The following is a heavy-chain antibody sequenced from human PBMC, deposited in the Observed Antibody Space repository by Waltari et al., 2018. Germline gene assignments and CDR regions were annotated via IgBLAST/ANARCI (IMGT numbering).Heavy chain of an antibody. CDR3: ARGGMGDPFDY. D-gene: IGHD3-16*01. CDR2: INPNSGGT. J-gene: IGHJ4*02. Sequence: WVRQAPGQGLEWMGWINPNSGGTNYAQKFQGRVTMTRDTSISTAYMELSRLRSDDTAVYYCARGGMGDPFDYWGQGTLVTVSS. V-gene: IGHV1-2*02.